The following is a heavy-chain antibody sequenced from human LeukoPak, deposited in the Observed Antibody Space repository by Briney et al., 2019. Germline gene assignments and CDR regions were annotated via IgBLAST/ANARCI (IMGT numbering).Heavy chain of an antibody. CDR3: TTDRGEGVPAAIFDY. V-gene: IGHV3-48*01. D-gene: IGHD2-2*01. CDR2: ISITST. J-gene: IGHJ4*02. CDR1: QFTFSSYS. Sequence: GGSLRLSCGASQFTFSSYSMNWVRQAPGKGLEWVSYISITSTMYADSVRGRFTISRDNAKNSLYLQMNSLKTEDTAVYYCTTDRGEGVPAAIFDYWGQGTLVTVSS.